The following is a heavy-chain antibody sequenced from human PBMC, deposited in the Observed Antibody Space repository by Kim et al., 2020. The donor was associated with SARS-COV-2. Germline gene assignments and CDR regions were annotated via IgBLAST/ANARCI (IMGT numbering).Heavy chain of an antibody. V-gene: IGHV3-30*04. D-gene: IGHD3-3*01. CDR1: GFTFSSYA. CDR2: ISYDGSNK. CDR3: ARLLSHYDFWSGYSQSFDY. J-gene: IGHJ4*02. Sequence: GGSLRLSCAASGFTFSSYAMHWVRQAPGKGLEWVAVISYDGSNKYYADSVKGRFTISRDNSKNTLYLQMNSLRAEDTAVYYCARLLSHYDFWSGYSQSFDYWGQGTLVTVSS.